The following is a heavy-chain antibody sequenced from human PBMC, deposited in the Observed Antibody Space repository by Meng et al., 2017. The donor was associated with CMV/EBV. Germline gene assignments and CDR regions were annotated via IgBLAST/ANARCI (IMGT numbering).Heavy chain of an antibody. J-gene: IGHJ6*02. CDR2: IKQDGSEK. CDR3: ARFNYDFWSGYPAVLYGMDV. V-gene: IGHV3-7*01. Sequence: GESLKISCAASGFTFSSYWMSWVRQAPGKGLEWAANIKQDGSEKYYVDSVKGRFTISRDNAKNSLYLQMNSLRAEDTAVYYCARFNYDFWSGYPAVLYGMDVWGQGTTVTVSS. D-gene: IGHD3-3*01. CDR1: GFTFSSYW.